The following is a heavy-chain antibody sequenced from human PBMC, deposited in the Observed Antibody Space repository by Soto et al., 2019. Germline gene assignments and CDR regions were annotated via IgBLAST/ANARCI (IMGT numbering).Heavy chain of an antibody. J-gene: IGHJ6*02. V-gene: IGHV3-30*18. Sequence: GGSLRLSCAASGFTFSNYGMHWVRQAPGKGLEWVAFISDDGSNKYYADSMKGRFTMSRDNSKRTLYLQMSSLRVEDTAVYYCTKRRNVLRFLEWSSGVEVWGQGTTVTVSS. CDR2: ISDDGSNK. D-gene: IGHD3-3*01. CDR1: GFTFSNYG. CDR3: TKRRNVLRFLEWSSGVEV.